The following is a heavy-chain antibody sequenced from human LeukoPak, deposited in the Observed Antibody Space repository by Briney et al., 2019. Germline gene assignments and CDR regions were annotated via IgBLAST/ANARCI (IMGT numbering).Heavy chain of an antibody. CDR2: IYYSGST. Sequence: SETLSLTCTVSGGSLSSYYWRWIRQPPGKGLEWIGYIYYSGSTNYNPSLKSRVNISVETSKNKFSLKLSAVTAEDTAVNYCGTARYYDFWSGYPWAQVHYAFDIWGQGTMVTVSS. V-gene: IGHV4-59*01. CDR3: GTARYYDFWSGYPWAQVHYAFDI. J-gene: IGHJ3*02. CDR1: GGSLSSYY. D-gene: IGHD3-3*01.